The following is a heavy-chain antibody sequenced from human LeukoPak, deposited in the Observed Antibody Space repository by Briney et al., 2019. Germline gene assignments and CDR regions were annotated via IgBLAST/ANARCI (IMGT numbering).Heavy chain of an antibody. CDR2: IYNSGST. Sequence: SETLSLTCIVSRDTIRSYYWSWIRQPPEKGLEWIGNIYNSGSTKYNPSLKTRVTISLDTSNNQFSLKLNSVTAADTAVYYCARQTYDGYFDYWGQGTLVTVSS. CDR3: ARQTYDGYFDY. V-gene: IGHV4-59*08. CDR1: RDTIRSYY. D-gene: IGHD3-3*01. J-gene: IGHJ4*02.